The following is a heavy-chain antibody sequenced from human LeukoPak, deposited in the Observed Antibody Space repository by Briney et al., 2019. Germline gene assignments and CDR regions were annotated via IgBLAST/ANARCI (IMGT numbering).Heavy chain of an antibody. Sequence: SVKVSCKASGGTFSSYAISWVRQAPGQGLEWMGGIIPIFGTANYAQKFQGRVTITADKSTSTAYMELSSLKASDTAMYYCGRSILTYGSGSGTIRNYYMDVWGKGTTVTVSS. V-gene: IGHV1-69*06. CDR1: GGTFSSYA. J-gene: IGHJ6*03. D-gene: IGHD3-10*01. CDR2: IIPIFGTA. CDR3: GRSILTYGSGSGTIRNYYMDV.